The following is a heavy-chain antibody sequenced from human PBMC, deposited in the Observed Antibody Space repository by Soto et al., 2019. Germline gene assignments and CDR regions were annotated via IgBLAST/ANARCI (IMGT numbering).Heavy chain of an antibody. Sequence: QVQLVESGGGLVKPGGSLRLSCVASGFTFSDYSMSWMRQAPGKGLEWVSYMTNTGRTIYYADSVKGRFTISRDNAKNSLYLQMNSLGDEDTAVYYCTRDNSETTGYGEFDCWGQGTLVTVSS. D-gene: IGHD4-17*01. CDR3: TRDNSETTGYGEFDC. J-gene: IGHJ4*02. V-gene: IGHV3-11*01. CDR2: MTNTGRTI. CDR1: GFTFSDYS.